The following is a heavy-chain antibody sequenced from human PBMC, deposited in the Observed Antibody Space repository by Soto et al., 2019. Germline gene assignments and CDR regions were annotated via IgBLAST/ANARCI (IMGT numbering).Heavy chain of an antibody. D-gene: IGHD6-13*01. J-gene: IGHJ5*02. Sequence: EVQLLESGGGWLKPGGSLRLSCAASGFTFISYAMNWVRKAPGKGLEWVSGITGSGAGSYYSDSVKGRFTISTDNPKNTLYLQMNSLRAEDTAVYYCAKAYSNSWPNDWFDPWGQGTLVTVSS. V-gene: IGHV3-23*01. CDR3: AKAYSNSWPNDWFDP. CDR1: GFTFISYA. CDR2: ITGSGAGS.